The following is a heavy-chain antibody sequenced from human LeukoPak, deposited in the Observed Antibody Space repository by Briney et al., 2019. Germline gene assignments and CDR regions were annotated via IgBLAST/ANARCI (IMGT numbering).Heavy chain of an antibody. D-gene: IGHD4-17*01. V-gene: IGHV3-30-3*01. CDR1: GFTFSNYA. CDR3: ARETGSAVGSTDFDY. Sequence: GGSLRLSCAASGFTFSNYAIHWVRQAPGKGLEWVAVISYDGSNKYYADSVKGRFTISRDNSKNTLYLQMNSLRAEDTAVYYCARETGSAVGSTDFDYWGQGTLVTVSS. J-gene: IGHJ4*02. CDR2: ISYDGSNK.